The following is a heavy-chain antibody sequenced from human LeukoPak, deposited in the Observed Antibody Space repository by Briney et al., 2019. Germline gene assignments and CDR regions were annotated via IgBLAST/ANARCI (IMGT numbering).Heavy chain of an antibody. CDR3: ARDRSFSSPDAFDI. V-gene: IGHV1-69*05. Sequence: VASVKVSCKASGYTFTSYYMHWVRQAPGQGLEWMGGIIPIFGTAKYAQKFQGRVTITTDESTSTAYMELSSLRSEDTAMYYCARDRSFSSPDAFDIWGQGTMVTVSS. CDR2: IIPIFGTA. D-gene: IGHD6-6*01. J-gene: IGHJ3*02. CDR1: GYTFTSYY.